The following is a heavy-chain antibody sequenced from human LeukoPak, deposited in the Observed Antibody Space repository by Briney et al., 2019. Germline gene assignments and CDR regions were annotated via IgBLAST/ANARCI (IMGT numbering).Heavy chain of an antibody. Sequence: ASVKVSCKASGYTFTGYYIQWLRQAPGQGLEWLGWINPNSGGTRYPQKFQGRVTMTRDTSISTAYMELSRLRSDDTAMYYCARSHCSTSTCDTTYFQLWGQGTQVTVSS. CDR1: GYTFTGYY. CDR2: INPNSGGT. V-gene: IGHV1-2*02. D-gene: IGHD2-2*01. J-gene: IGHJ1*01. CDR3: ARSHCSTSTCDTTYFQL.